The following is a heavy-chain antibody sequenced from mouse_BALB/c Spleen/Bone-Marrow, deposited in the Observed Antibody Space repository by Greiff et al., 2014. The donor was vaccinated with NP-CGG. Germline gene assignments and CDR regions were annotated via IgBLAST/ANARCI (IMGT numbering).Heavy chain of an antibody. CDR3: ARYDYGWYFSV. V-gene: IGHV14-3*02. CDR2: IDPASGNT. D-gene: IGHD2-4*01. J-gene: IGHJ1*01. CDR1: GFNIKDIY. Sequence: EVMLVESGAELVKPGASVKLSCTAAGFNIKDIYMHWVKQRPEQGLEWIGRIDPASGNTKYDPKFQGKATITADTSSNTAYLQLSSLTSEDTAVYYCARYDYGWYFSVWGAGTTVTVSS.